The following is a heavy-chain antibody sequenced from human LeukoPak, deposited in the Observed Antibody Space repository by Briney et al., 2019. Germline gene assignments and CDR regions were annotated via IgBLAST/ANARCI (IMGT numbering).Heavy chain of an antibody. J-gene: IGHJ4*02. CDR1: GFTFSSYG. CDR2: IWYDGSNK. Sequence: GGSLRLSCAASGFTFSSYGMHCVRQAPGKGLEWVAVIWYDGSNKYYADSVKGRFTISRDNSKNTLYLQMNSLRAEDTAVYYCARDRRPYCSSTSCYPFDYWGQGTLVTVSS. CDR3: ARDRRPYCSSTSCYPFDY. D-gene: IGHD2-2*01. V-gene: IGHV3-33*01.